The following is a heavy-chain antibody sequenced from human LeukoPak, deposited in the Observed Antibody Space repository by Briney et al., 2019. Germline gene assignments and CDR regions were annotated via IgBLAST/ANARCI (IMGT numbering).Heavy chain of an antibody. CDR3: ARDFRDGHDY. Sequence: GGSLRLSCAASGFSVSTKYMSWVRQAPGKGLEWVSVIYGADGTYYADSVKGRFSTSRDNSKNMLYLQMNSLRAEDTAIYYCARDFRDGHDYWGQGTLVSVSS. CDR2: IYGADGT. D-gene: IGHD5-24*01. V-gene: IGHV3-53*01. J-gene: IGHJ4*02. CDR1: GFSVSTKY.